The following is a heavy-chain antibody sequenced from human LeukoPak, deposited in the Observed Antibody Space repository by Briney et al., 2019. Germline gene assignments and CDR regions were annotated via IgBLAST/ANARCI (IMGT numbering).Heavy chain of an antibody. J-gene: IGHJ4*02. CDR3: ARFPVGWRAAGTSLFDY. CDR2: INPTSGGT. D-gene: IGHD6-13*01. CDR1: GSTLTGYY. V-gene: IGHV1-2*02. Sequence: GASVTVSCKASGSTLTGYYMHWVRQAPGQGLEWMGWINPTSGGTNNAQKYRGRVTMTRDTSISTDYMELSRLRSDDTAVYYCARFPVGWRAAGTSLFDYWGQGTLVTVSS.